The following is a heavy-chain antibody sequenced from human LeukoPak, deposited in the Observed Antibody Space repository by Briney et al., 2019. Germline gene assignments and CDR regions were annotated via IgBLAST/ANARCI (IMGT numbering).Heavy chain of an antibody. J-gene: IGHJ5*02. Sequence: SETLSLTCAVYGGSFSGYYWSWIRQPPGKGLEWIGGINHSGSTNYNPSLKSRVTISVDTSKNQFSLKLSSVTAADTAVYYCARGAMVRGVPFDPWGQGTLVTVSS. D-gene: IGHD3-10*01. V-gene: IGHV4-34*01. CDR3: ARGAMVRGVPFDP. CDR1: GGSFSGYY. CDR2: INHSGST.